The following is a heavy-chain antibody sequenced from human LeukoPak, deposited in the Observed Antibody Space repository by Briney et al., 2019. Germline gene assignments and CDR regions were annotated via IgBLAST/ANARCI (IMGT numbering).Heavy chain of an antibody. CDR2: ISAYNGNT. V-gene: IGHV1-18*01. Sequence: ASVKVSCKASGYTFTSYGISWVRQAPGQGLEWMGWISAYNGNTNYAQKFQGRVTITADESTSTAYMELSSLRSEDTAVYYCARDLRDTAMVNLVLWGQGTLVTVSS. CDR1: GYTFTSYG. CDR3: ARDLRDTAMVNLVL. D-gene: IGHD5-18*01. J-gene: IGHJ4*02.